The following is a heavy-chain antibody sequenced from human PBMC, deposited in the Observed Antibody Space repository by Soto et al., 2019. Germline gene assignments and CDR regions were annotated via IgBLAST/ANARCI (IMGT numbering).Heavy chain of an antibody. CDR3: AKDSRLDPYSSSSNNNFDY. CDR1: GFTFSSYA. D-gene: IGHD6-6*01. J-gene: IGHJ4*02. Sequence: GGSLRLSCAASGFTFSSYAMSWVRQAPGKGLEWVSAISGSGGSTYYADSVKGRFTISRENSKNTLYLQMNSLRAEDTAVYYCAKDSRLDPYSSSSNNNFDYWGQGTLVTVSS. CDR2: ISGSGGST. V-gene: IGHV3-23*01.